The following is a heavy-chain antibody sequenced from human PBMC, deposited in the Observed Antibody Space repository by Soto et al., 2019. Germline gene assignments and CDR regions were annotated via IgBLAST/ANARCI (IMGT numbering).Heavy chain of an antibody. J-gene: IGHJ2*01. V-gene: IGHV3-30-3*01. CDR3: ARDGTMIVVVITTSWYFDL. D-gene: IGHD3-22*01. Sequence: QVQLVESGGGVVQPGRSLRLSCAASGFTFSSYAMHWVRQAPGKGLEWVAVISYDGSNKYYADSVKGRFTISRDNSKNTLYLQRNSLRAEDTAVYYCARDGTMIVVVITTSWYFDLWGRGTLVTVSS. CDR1: GFTFSSYA. CDR2: ISYDGSNK.